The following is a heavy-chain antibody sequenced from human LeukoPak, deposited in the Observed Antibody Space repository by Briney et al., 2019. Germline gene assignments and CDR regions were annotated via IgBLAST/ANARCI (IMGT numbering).Heavy chain of an antibody. CDR3: ARGQPGVAAAGNLDY. V-gene: IGHV4-4*02. D-gene: IGHD6-13*01. CDR1: GGSISSSNW. J-gene: IGHJ4*02. Sequence: PSETLSLTCAVSGGSISSSNWWSWVRQPPGKGLEWIGEIYHSGSTNYNPSLKSRVTISVDKSKNQFSLKLSSVTAADTAVYYCARGQPGVAAAGNLDYWGQGTLVTVSS. CDR2: IYHSGST.